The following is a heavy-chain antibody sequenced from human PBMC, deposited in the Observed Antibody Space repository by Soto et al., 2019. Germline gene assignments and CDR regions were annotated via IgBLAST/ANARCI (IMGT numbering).Heavy chain of an antibody. D-gene: IGHD3-22*01. CDR3: AREGSMIVSGYYSDY. J-gene: IGHJ4*01. Sequence: PSETLSLTCTVSVGSISSYYWSWIRQPAGKGLEWIGRIYTSGSTNYNPSLKSRVTMSVDTSKNQFSLKLSSVTAADTAVYYCAREGSMIVSGYYSDYWCHRTLGTV. CDR2: IYTSGST. V-gene: IGHV4-4*07. CDR1: VGSISSYY.